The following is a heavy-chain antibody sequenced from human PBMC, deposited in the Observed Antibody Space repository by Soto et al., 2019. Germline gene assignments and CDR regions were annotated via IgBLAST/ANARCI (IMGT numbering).Heavy chain of an antibody. CDR2: LYYSGST. V-gene: IGHV4-59*08. D-gene: IGHD2-2*01. CDR1: GGSISSYY. J-gene: IGHJ4*01. CDR3: ARQYCSSTTCYFSFDC. Sequence: QVQLQESGPGLVKPSETLSLTCIVSGGSISSYYLSWIRQPPGKGLEWMGYLYYSGSTNYNPSLKIRVTISVDTSKNQFSLRLTSVTAADTAVYYCARQYCSSTTCYFSFDCWGHGTLVTVSA.